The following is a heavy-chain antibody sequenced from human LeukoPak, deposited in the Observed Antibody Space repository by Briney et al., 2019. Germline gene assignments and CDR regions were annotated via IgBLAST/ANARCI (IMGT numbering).Heavy chain of an antibody. D-gene: IGHD3-3*01. CDR2: ISGGAGST. Sequence: GGSLRLSCAASGFTFSTYAMSWVRQAPGKGLECVSVISGGAGSTYYADSVKGRFTISRDNSKNTLYLQMNSLRAEDTAVYYCAKDKYNFWSGSNYYYMDVWGKGTTVTVSS. CDR1: GFTFSTYA. CDR3: AKDKYNFWSGSNYYYMDV. J-gene: IGHJ6*03. V-gene: IGHV3-23*01.